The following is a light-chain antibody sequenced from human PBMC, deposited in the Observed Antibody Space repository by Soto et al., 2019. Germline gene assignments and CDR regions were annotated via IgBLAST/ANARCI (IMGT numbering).Light chain of an antibody. J-gene: IGKJ5*01. CDR3: QQYGSSPIT. Sequence: EIVLTQSPASLSLSPGEIATLSFSASQSVSGSYLAWYQQKPGQAPRLLVYGASSRATGIPDRFSGFGSGTDFTLTISRLEPEDFAVYFCQQYGSSPITFGQGTRLEIK. CDR2: GAS. V-gene: IGKV3-20*01. CDR1: QSVSGSY.